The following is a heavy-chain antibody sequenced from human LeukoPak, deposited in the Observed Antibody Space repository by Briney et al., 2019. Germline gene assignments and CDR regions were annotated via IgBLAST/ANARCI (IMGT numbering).Heavy chain of an antibody. Sequence: SETLSLTCAVYGGSFSGYYWSWIRQPPGKGLEWIGEINHSGSTNYNPSLKSRVTISVDTSKNQFSLKLSSVTAADTAVYYCAKAPGVGYSGYDGVPGYFDLWGRGTLVTVSS. CDR2: INHSGST. D-gene: IGHD5-12*01. CDR3: AKAPGVGYSGYDGVPGYFDL. V-gene: IGHV4-34*01. CDR1: GGSFSGYY. J-gene: IGHJ2*01.